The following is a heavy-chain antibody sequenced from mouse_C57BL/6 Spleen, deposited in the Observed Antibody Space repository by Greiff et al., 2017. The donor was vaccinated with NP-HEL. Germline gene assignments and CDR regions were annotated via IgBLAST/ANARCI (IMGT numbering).Heavy chain of an antibody. CDR1: GFTFSDYY. V-gene: IGHV5-12*01. J-gene: IGHJ1*03. CDR2: ISNGGGST. D-gene: IGHD1-1*01. Sequence: EVKLVESGGGLVQPGGSLKLSCAASGFTFSDYYMYWVRQTPEKRLEWVAYISNGGGSTYYPDTVKGRFTISRDNAKNTLYLQMSRLKSEDTAMYYCARHTYYGSSYWYFDVWGTGTTVTVSS. CDR3: ARHTYYGSSYWYFDV.